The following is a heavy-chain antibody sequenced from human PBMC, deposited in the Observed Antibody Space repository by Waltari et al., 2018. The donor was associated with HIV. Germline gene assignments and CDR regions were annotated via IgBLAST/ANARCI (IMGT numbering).Heavy chain of an antibody. D-gene: IGHD4-17*01. Sequence: EVQLLESGGGLVQPGGSLRLSCAGSGFTFSSYAMTWVRQAPGKGLEWVLVIFGDGGSTFYADSVKGRFTISRDNAKNTLYLQMNSLRAEDTAVYYCAKGTLNPLTTDYWGQGTLVTVSS. CDR2: IFGDGGST. V-gene: IGHV3-23*01. J-gene: IGHJ4*02. CDR3: AKGTLNPLTTDY. CDR1: GFTFSSYA.